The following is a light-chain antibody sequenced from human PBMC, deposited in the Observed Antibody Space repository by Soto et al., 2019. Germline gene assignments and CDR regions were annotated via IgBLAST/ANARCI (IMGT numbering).Light chain of an antibody. CDR1: SSDVGGYNY. CDR3: SSYAGSSNV. CDR2: EVN. V-gene: IGLV2-8*01. J-gene: IGLJ1*01. Sequence: VLTQPPSASGSPGQSVAISCTATSSDVGGYNYVSWYQQHPGKAPKLMIYEVNKRPSGVPDRFSGSKSGNTASLTVSGLQAEDEADYYCSSYAGSSNVFGTGTKVTV.